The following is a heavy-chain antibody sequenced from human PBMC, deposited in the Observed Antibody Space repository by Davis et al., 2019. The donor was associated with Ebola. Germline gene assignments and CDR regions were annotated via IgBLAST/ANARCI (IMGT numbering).Heavy chain of an antibody. Sequence: AASVKVSCKASGYAFSTYGITWVRQAPGQGLEWMGWISGYNGNTNYAQKLQGRVTMSTDTSTSTAYMELRSLRSDDTAVYYCARAGRVVVTAMADYWGQGTLVTVSS. J-gene: IGHJ4*02. CDR3: ARAGRVVVTAMADY. CDR1: GYAFSTYG. CDR2: ISGYNGNT. D-gene: IGHD2-21*02. V-gene: IGHV1-18*01.